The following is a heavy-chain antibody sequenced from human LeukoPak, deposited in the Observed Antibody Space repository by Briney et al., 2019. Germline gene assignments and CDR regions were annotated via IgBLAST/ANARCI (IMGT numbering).Heavy chain of an antibody. D-gene: IGHD2-15*01. J-gene: IGHJ4*02. Sequence: PSETLSLTCAVYGGSFSGYYWSWIRQPPGKGLEWIGEINHSGSTNYNPSLKSRVTISVDTSKNQFSLKLSSVTAADNAVYYCASFKDEGFCYWGQGTLVTVSS. V-gene: IGHV4-34*01. CDR1: GGSFSGYY. CDR2: INHSGST. CDR3: ASFKDEGFCY.